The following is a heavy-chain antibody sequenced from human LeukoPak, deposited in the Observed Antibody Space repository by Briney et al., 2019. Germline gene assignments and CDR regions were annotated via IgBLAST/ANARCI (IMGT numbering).Heavy chain of an antibody. CDR2: IVGGGDKV. V-gene: IGHV3-23*01. J-gene: IGHJ5*02. Sequence: GGSLRLSCAASRFTFKSYAMTWVRQAPGKGLEWVSAIVGGGDKVFYADSVKGRFTISRDNSKQTLFLQMNSLGAADTAVYYCAKVSSGEHTFWSDFTQDKWFDPWGLGTLVTV. CDR1: RFTFKSYA. D-gene: IGHD3-3*01. CDR3: AKVSSGEHTFWSDFTQDKWFDP.